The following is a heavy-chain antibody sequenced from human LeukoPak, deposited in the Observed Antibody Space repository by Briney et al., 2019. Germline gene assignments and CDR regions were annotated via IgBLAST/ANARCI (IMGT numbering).Heavy chain of an antibody. J-gene: IGHJ4*02. V-gene: IGHV3-23*01. CDR1: GFTFSSYA. D-gene: IGHD3-9*01. CDR3: AKRDVYYDILTGYYTLRGFDY. CDR2: ISGSGGST. Sequence: VGSLRLSCAASGFTFSSYAMSWVRQAPGKGLEWVSAISGSGGSTYYADSVKGRFTISRDNSKNTLYLQMNSLRAEDTAVYYCAKRDVYYDILTGYYTLRGFDYWGQGTLVTVSS.